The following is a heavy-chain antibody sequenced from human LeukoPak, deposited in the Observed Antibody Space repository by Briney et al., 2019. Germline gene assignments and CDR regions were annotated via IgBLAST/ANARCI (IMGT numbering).Heavy chain of an antibody. D-gene: IGHD2-21*02. Sequence: SETLSLTGAVSGYSLSSGYYWGWIRQTPGKGLGWIGSIYWSGSTYYNPSLKSRVTISVDTSKNQLSLKLNSVSAADTALYYCARDALTSTAGWFDPWRQATLVTVSS. CDR3: ARDALTSTAGWFDP. CDR2: IYWSGST. CDR1: GYSLSSGYY. J-gene: IGHJ5*02. V-gene: IGHV4-38-2*02.